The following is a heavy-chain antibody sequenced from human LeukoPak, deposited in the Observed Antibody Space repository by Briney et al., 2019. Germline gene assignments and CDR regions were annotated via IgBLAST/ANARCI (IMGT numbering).Heavy chain of an antibody. CDR2: ISSSGSTI. Sequence: GGSLRLSCAASGFTFSSYEMNWVRQAPGKGLEWVSYISSSGSTIYYADSVKGRFTISRDNAKNSLYLQMSSLRAEDTAVYYCARKYGGNSGFDYRGPGTLVTVSS. V-gene: IGHV3-48*03. D-gene: IGHD4-23*01. J-gene: IGHJ4*02. CDR1: GFTFSSYE. CDR3: ARKYGGNSGFDY.